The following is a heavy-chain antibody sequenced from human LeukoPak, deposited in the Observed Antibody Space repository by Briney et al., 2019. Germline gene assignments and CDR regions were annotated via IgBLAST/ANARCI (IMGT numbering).Heavy chain of an antibody. CDR3: ARVGYYDSSGYPIDY. CDR1: GGTFSSYA. CDR2: IIPTFGTA. J-gene: IGHJ4*02. D-gene: IGHD3-22*01. Sequence: AASVKVSCKASGGTFSSYAISWVRQAPGQGLEWMGGIIPTFGTANYAQKFQGRVTITADESTSTAYMELSSLRSEDTAVYYCARVGYYDSSGYPIDYWGQGTLVTVSS. V-gene: IGHV1-69*13.